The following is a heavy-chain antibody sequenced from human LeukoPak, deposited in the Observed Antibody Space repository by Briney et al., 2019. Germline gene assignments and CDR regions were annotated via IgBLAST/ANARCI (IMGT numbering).Heavy chain of an antibody. CDR3: ARAYTGFEAFDY. CDR2: INPNSGGT. V-gene: IGHV1-2*02. Sequence: ASVKVSCKASGYTFIGYYMHWVRQAPGQGLEWMGWINPNSGGTNYAQKFQDRVTMTRDTFISTAYMELSRLRSDDTAMYFCARAYTGFEAFDYWGQGTLVTVSS. CDR1: GYTFIGYY. D-gene: IGHD5-12*01. J-gene: IGHJ4*02.